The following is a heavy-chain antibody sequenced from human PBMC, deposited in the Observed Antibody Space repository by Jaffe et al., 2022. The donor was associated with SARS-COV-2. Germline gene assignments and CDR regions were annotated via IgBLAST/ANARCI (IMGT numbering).Heavy chain of an antibody. V-gene: IGHV3-23*01. J-gene: IGHJ4*02. CDR1: GFTFSDFA. CDR2: ISGSGGST. D-gene: IGHD4-4*01. CDR3: AKDLSYSNGGKFDF. Sequence: EVQLLESGGDLVQPGGSLSLSCAASGFTFSDFAMSWVRQAPGRGLEWVSSISGSGGSTNYADPVKGRFIISRDNPKSTLYLQMSSLTAEDAAIYYCAKDLSYSNGGKFDFWGQGVLVTVSS.